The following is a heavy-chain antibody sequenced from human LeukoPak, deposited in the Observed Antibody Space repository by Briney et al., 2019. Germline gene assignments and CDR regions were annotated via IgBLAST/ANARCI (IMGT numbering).Heavy chain of an antibody. D-gene: IGHD1-26*01. CDR1: GYTFTSYD. CDR2: MNPNSGNT. J-gene: IGHJ4*02. Sequence: ASVKVSCKASGYTFTSYDINWARQATGQGLEWMGWMNPNSGNTGYAQKFQGRVTITRNTSISTAYTELSSLRSEDTAVYYCAREWGGSTDYWGQGTLVTVSS. V-gene: IGHV1-8*03. CDR3: AREWGGSTDY.